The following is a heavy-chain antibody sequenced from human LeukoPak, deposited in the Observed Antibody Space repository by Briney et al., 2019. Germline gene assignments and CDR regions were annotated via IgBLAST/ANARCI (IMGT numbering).Heavy chain of an antibody. CDR1: GFSVSSNH. CDR3: ARGIAAVGIVGVFDC. CDR2: IYSSGNT. V-gene: IGHV3-66*01. J-gene: IGHJ4*02. D-gene: IGHD6-13*01. Sequence: GGSLRLSCAASGFSVSSNHMSWVRQAPGKGLEWVSVIYSSGNTHYADSVKGRFTISRDSSKNTLYLQMNSLRAEDTAVYYCARGIAAVGIVGVFDCWGQGTLVTVSS.